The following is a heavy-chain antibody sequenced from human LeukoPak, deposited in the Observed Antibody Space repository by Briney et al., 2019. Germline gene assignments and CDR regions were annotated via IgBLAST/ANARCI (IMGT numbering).Heavy chain of an antibody. CDR1: GFTFSSLA. CDR2: ISSDSSYI. V-gene: IGHV3-21*01. D-gene: IGHD6-19*01. CDR3: ASLPWLVRWIYC. Sequence: PGGSLRLSCVASGFTFSSLAMNWVRQAPGKGLEWVSSISSDSSYIDYADSVKGRFTISRDNARNSLYLQMNNLRAEDTAVYFCASLPWLVRWIYCWGQGTLVTVSS. J-gene: IGHJ4*02.